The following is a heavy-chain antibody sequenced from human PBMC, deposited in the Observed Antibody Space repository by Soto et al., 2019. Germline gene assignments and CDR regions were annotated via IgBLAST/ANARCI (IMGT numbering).Heavy chain of an antibody. Sequence: QPGGSLRLSCAASGFIFSTYLMHWVRQAPGKGLEWVAVTSYDGNTQNRYYADSVKGRFTISRDNSKNTVYLQMNSLGTEDTALYYCVGEGRVNTPPDAFDIWGQGTMVTVSS. D-gene: IGHD3-10*01. CDR1: GFIFSTYL. J-gene: IGHJ3*02. CDR3: VGEGRVNTPPDAFDI. CDR2: TSYDGNTQNR. V-gene: IGHV3-30-3*01.